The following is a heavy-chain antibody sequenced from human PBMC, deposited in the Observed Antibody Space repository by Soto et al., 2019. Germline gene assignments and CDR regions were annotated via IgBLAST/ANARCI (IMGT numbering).Heavy chain of an antibody. CDR2: ISNSGST. CDR3: ATESGSTYGYFDH. CDR1: GGSVTSDKDY. J-gene: IGHJ4*02. D-gene: IGHD5-18*01. V-gene: IGHV4-30-4*01. Sequence: SETLSLTXTVSGGSVTSDKDYWTWIRQSPGKGLEWIGYISNSGSTGYNPSLKTRLSMSVDRSKNQFTLRLTSVTAADTAVYFCATESGSTYGYFDHWGQGTQVTVSS.